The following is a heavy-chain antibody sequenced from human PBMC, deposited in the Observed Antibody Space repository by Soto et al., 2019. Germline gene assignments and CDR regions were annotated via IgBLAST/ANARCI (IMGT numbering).Heavy chain of an antibody. J-gene: IGHJ5*02. CDR1: GGSLSYNSYY. CDR2: IFYTGTT. Sequence: PSETLSLTCSVSGGSLSYNSYYWGWIRQPPGKGLEWVGGIFYTGTTYYSPSLKDRVTISVDTSKNSFSLNLTSVTAADTAVYFCARLVVVAPVANAWGQGTLVTASS. D-gene: IGHD2-2*01. V-gene: IGHV4-39*02. CDR3: ARLVVVAPVANA.